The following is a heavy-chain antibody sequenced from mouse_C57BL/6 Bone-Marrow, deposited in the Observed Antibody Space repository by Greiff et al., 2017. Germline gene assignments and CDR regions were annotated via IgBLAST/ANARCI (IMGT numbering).Heavy chain of an antibody. CDR2: IDPENGDT. CDR3: TTDGYCGYAMDY. J-gene: IGHJ4*01. D-gene: IGHD2-3*01. V-gene: IGHV14-4*01. Sequence: EVQRVESGAELVRPGASVKLSCTASGFNIKDDYMHWVKQRPEQGLEWIGWIDPENGDTEYASKFQGKATITADTSSNTAYLQLSSLTPEDTAVYYCTTDGYCGYAMDYWGQGTSVTVSS. CDR1: GFNIKDDY.